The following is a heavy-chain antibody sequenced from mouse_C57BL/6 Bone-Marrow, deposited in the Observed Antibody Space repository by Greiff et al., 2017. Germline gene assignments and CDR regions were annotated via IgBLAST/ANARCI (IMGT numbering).Heavy chain of an antibody. J-gene: IGHJ4*01. Sequence: QVQLQQSGAELARPGASVKLSCKASGYTFTSYGISWVKQGTGQGLEWIGEIYPRSGNTYYNEKFKGKATLTADKSSSTAYMELRSLTSEDSAVYFCARVDYGGYAMDYWGQGTSVTVSS. CDR3: ARVDYGGYAMDY. CDR2: IYPRSGNT. CDR1: GYTFTSYG. V-gene: IGHV1-81*01. D-gene: IGHD2-4*01.